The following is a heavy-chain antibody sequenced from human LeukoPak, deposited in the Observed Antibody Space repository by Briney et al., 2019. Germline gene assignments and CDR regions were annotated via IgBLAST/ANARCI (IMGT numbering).Heavy chain of an antibody. Sequence: NPGGSLRLSCAASGFTFSSYSMNWVRQAPGKGLEWVSSISSSSGYIYYADSVKGRFTISRDNAKNSLYLQMNSLRAEDTAVYYCARPLGLVTTAQDYWGQGTLVTVSS. CDR2: ISSSSGYI. CDR1: GFTFSSYS. D-gene: IGHD4-11*01. CDR3: ARPLGLVTTAQDY. V-gene: IGHV3-21*01. J-gene: IGHJ4*02.